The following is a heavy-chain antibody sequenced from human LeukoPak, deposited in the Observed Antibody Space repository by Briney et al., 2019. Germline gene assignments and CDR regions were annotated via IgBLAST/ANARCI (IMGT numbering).Heavy chain of an antibody. D-gene: IGHD3-16*01. V-gene: IGHV1-24*01. CDR3: ATVSPPDWTVGGPNGGFDY. J-gene: IGHJ4*02. CDR1: GYTLTELS. CDR2: FDPEDGET. Sequence: EASVKVSCKVSGYTLTELSMHWVRQAPGKGLEWMGGFDPEDGETIYAQKFQGRVTMTEDTSTDTAYMELSSLRSEDTAVYYCATVSPPDWTVGGPNGGFDYWGQGTLVTVSS.